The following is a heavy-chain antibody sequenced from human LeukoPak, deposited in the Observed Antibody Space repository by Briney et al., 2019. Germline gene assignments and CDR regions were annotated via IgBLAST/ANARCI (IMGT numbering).Heavy chain of an antibody. CDR1: GGSISSSSYY. J-gene: IGHJ4*02. CDR2: IYYSGST. D-gene: IGHD1-26*01. Sequence: PSETLSLTCTVSGGSISSSSYYWGWIRQPPGKGLEWIGSIYYSGSTYYNPSLKSRVTISVDTSKNQFSLKLSSVTAADTAVYYCARDQGSYYFDYWGQGTLVTVSS. CDR3: ARDQGSYYFDY. V-gene: IGHV4-39*02.